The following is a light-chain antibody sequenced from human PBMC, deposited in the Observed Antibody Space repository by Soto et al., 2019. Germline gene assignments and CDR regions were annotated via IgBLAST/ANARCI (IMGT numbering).Light chain of an antibody. CDR3: SSYTSSSGWV. V-gene: IGLV2-14*01. Sequence: QSALTQPASVSGSPGQSITISCTGTSSDVGGYNYVSWYQQHPGKAPKLMIYDVSNRPSGVSNRFSGSKSGNTASLTISGLRAEDEADYYCSSYTSSSGWVFGGGTKVTVL. CDR2: DVS. J-gene: IGLJ3*02. CDR1: SSDVGGYNY.